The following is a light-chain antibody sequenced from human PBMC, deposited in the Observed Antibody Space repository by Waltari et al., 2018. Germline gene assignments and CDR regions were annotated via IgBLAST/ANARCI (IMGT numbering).Light chain of an antibody. CDR3: SSYARSDNSVL. V-gene: IGLV2-23*01. Sequence: QSALTQPASVSGSPGQSITISCTGSTSDVGGYNLVSWYLQFPNKAPQLIISEGTRRPSGVSSRFSASKSGNTASLTISGLQAEDEALYFCSSYARSDNSVLFGGGTQLSVL. CDR1: TSDVGGYNL. J-gene: IGLJ2*01. CDR2: EGT.